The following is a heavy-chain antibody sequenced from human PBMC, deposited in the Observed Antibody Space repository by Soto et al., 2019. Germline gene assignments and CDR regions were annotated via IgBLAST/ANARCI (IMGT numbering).Heavy chain of an antibody. J-gene: IGHJ6*02. Sequence: WASVKVSCKASGFTFTSSAVQWVRQARGQRLEWIGWIVVGSGNTNYAQKFQERVPITRDMSTSTAYMELSSMRSEDTAVYYCEARGMYYDFWSDVSPRMDVGG. V-gene: IGHV1-58*01. CDR1: GFTFTSSA. D-gene: IGHD3-3*01. CDR2: IVVGSGNT. CDR3: EARGMYYDFWSDVSPRMDV.